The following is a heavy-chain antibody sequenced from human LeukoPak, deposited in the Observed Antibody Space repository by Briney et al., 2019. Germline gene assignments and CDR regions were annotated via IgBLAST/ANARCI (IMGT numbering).Heavy chain of an antibody. CDR3: ARDLPQEWELPQGDY. V-gene: IGHV7-4-1*02. J-gene: IGHJ4*02. CDR2: INTNTGNP. D-gene: IGHD1-26*01. Sequence: CXXXGXXFSSXAXXWVXXAPXQXXXXXXWINTNTGNPTYAQGFTGRFVFSLDTSVSTAYLQISSLKAEDTAVYYCARDLPQEWELPQGDYWGQGTLVTVSS. CDR1: GXXFSSXA.